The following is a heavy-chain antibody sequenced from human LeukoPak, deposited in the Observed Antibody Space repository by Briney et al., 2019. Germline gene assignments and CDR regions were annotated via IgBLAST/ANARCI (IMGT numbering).Heavy chain of an antibody. Sequence: RGESLKISFKGSGYNFTDYWIGWVGQMPGKGLEWMGIIYPGDSDTRYGPSFQGQVSISVDKSLNTAYLQWTSLKASDSAMYYCARRLYYYESSGYFLGWFDPWGQGTLVTVSS. J-gene: IGHJ5*02. CDR1: GYNFTDYW. V-gene: IGHV5-51*01. CDR2: IYPGDSDT. CDR3: ARRLYYYESSGYFLGWFDP. D-gene: IGHD3-22*01.